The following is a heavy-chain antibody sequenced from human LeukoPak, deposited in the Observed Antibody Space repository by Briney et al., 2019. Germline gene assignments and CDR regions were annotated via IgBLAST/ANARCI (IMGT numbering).Heavy chain of an antibody. D-gene: IGHD1-26*01. Sequence: ASVKVSCMASGYTFTTSYINWVRQAPGQGLEWMGWVSAYNGKTSYAQKFQGRVNMTTDSSTNTAYMDLTSLRSDDTAVYYCARGGTYYPCIDYWGQGTQVTVSS. CDR3: ARGGTYYPCIDY. V-gene: IGHV1-18*01. CDR1: GYTFTTSY. CDR2: VSAYNGKT. J-gene: IGHJ4*02.